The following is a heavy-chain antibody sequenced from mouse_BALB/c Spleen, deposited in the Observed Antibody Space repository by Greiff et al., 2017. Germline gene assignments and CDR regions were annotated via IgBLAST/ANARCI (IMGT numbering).Heavy chain of an antibody. Sequence: VQLQQSGPGLVQPSQSLSITCTVSGFSLTSYGVHWVRQSPGKGLEWLGVIWSGGSTDYNAAFISRLSISKDNSKSQVFFKMSSLQANDTAIYYCARTVHYGPFAYWGQGTLVTVSA. CDR3: ARTVHYGPFAY. V-gene: IGHV2-2*02. J-gene: IGHJ3*01. CDR1: GFSLTSYG. CDR2: IWSGGST. D-gene: IGHD1-2*01.